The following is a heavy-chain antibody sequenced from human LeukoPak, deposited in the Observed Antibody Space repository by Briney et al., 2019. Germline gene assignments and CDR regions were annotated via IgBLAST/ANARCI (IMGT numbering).Heavy chain of an antibody. J-gene: IGHJ4*02. CDR3: ASGLTAAAGRI. CDR2: IYYSGST. V-gene: IGHV4-59*08. Sequence: SETLSLTCTVSGSSISSYYWSWIRQPPGKGLEWIGYIYYSGSTNYNPSLKSRVTISVDTSKNQFSLKLSSVTAADTAVYYCASGLTAAAGRIWGQGTLVTVSS. D-gene: IGHD6-13*01. CDR1: GSSISSYY.